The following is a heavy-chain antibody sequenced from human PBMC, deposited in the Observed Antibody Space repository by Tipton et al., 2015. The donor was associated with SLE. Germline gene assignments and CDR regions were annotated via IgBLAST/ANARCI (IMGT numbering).Heavy chain of an antibody. CDR2: IYTSGST. CDR3: ARDCSGGSCYGGGYYYMDV. D-gene: IGHD2-15*01. CDR1: GGSFSGYY. J-gene: IGHJ6*03. Sequence: TLSLTCAVYGGSFSGYYWSWIRQPPGKGLEWIGYIYTSGSTNYNPSLKSRVTISVDTSKNQFSLKLSSVTAADTAVYYCARDCSGGSCYGGGYYYMDVWGKGTTVTVSS. V-gene: IGHV4-4*09.